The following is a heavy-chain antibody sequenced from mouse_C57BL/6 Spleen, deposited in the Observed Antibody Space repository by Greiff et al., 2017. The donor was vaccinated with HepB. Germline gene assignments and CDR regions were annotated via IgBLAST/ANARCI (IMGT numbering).Heavy chain of an antibody. Sequence: VQLQQSGPELVKPGASVKIPCKASGYTFTDYNMDWVKQSHGKSLEWIGDINPNNGGTIYNQKFKGKATLTVDKSSSTAYTELRSLTSEDTAVYYCARRTYDYDGAWFAYWGQGTLVTVSA. V-gene: IGHV1-18*01. D-gene: IGHD2-4*01. CDR3: ARRTYDYDGAWFAY. CDR2: INPNNGGT. J-gene: IGHJ3*01. CDR1: GYTFTDYN.